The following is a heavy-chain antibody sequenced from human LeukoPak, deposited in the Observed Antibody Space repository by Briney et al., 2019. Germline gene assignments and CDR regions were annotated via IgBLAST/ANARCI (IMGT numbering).Heavy chain of an antibody. CDR1: GGXISSSSYY. V-gene: IGHV4-39*07. CDR2: MDYSGST. D-gene: IGHD3-9*01. CDR3: ARKRSFDL. Sequence: PSETLSLTCTVSGGXISSSSYYWGWIRQPPGKGLEWIGSMDYSGSTYCNPSLKSRVTISLDTSKNQFFLKLSSVTAADTAVYYCARKRSFDLWGQGTLVTVSS. J-gene: IGHJ4*02.